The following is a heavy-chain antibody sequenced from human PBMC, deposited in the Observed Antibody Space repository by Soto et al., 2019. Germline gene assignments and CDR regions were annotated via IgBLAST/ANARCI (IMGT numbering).Heavy chain of an antibody. D-gene: IGHD6-6*01. CDR2: ISWNSGSI. J-gene: IGHJ3*02. CDR1: GFTVDDYA. V-gene: IGHV3-9*01. CDR3: AKDIRGYSSSPDAFDI. Sequence: PGGSMRLSCAASGFTVDDYAMHWVRPAPGKGLEWVSGISWNSGSIGYADSVKGRFTISRDNAKNSLYLQMNSLRAEDTALYYCAKDIRGYSSSPDAFDIWGQGTMVTVSS.